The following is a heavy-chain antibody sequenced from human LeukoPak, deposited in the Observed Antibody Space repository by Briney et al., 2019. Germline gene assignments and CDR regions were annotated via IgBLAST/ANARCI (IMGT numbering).Heavy chain of an antibody. CDR3: ARFGSSWFFDY. D-gene: IGHD6-13*01. CDR2: IYYSGST. V-gene: IGHV4-59*01. J-gene: IGHJ4*02. CDR1: GGSISSYY. Sequence: SETLSLTCTVSGGSISSYYWSWIRQPPGKGLEWIGYIYYSGSTNYNPSLKSRVTISVDTSKNQFSLKLSSVTAADTAVYYCARFGSSWFFDYWGQGTPVTVSS.